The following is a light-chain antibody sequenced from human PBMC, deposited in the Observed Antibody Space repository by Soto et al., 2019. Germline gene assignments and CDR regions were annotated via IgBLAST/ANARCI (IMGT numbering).Light chain of an antibody. J-gene: IGKJ2*01. CDR3: QQYNSYSLYT. Sequence: DIQMTQSPSTLSGSVGDRVTITCRASQTISSWLAWYQQKPGKAPKLLIYDASSLESGVPSRFSGSGSGTEFTLTINSLQPDDFATYYCQQYNSYSLYTFGQGTKVDIK. CDR2: DAS. V-gene: IGKV1-5*01. CDR1: QTISSW.